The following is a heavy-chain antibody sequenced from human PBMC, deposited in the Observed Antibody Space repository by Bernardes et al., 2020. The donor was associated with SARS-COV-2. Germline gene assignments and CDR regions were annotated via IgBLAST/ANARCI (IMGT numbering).Heavy chain of an antibody. J-gene: IGHJ4*02. D-gene: IGHD1-7*01. CDR2: INAGNGNT. CDR1: GYTFTSYA. CDR3: ARDGVPGNWNYGPHFDY. V-gene: IGHV1-3*01. Sequence: ASVKVSCKASGYTFTSYAMHWVRQAPGQRLEWMGWINAGNGNTKYSQKFQGRVTITRDTSASTAYMELSSLRSEDTAVYYCARDGVPGNWNYGPHFDYWGQGTLVTVSS.